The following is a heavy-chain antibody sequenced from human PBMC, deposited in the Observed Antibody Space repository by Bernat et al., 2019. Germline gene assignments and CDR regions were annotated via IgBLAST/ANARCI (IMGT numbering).Heavy chain of an antibody. D-gene: IGHD3-16*01. CDR3: ARAGGGRRPNHTWFDY. CDR2: ISYDGSNK. J-gene: IGHJ4*02. Sequence: QVQLVESGGGVVQPGRSLRLSCATSGFTFSSYAMHWVRQAPGKGLEWVAVISYDGSNKYYADSVKGRFTISRDNSKNTLYLQMNSLRPDDTAVYYCARAGGGRRPNHTWFDYWGQGTLVTVSS. CDR1: GFTFSSYA. V-gene: IGHV3-30-3*01.